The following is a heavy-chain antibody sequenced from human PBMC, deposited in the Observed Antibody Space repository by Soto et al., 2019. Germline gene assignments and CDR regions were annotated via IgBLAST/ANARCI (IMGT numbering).Heavy chain of an antibody. V-gene: IGHV4-59*01. CDR1: GGTISSYY. CDR3: ARAPTPYDYVWGSYRYTYNYFDY. J-gene: IGHJ4*02. Sequence: SETLSLTCTVAGGTISSYYWSWIRQPTGKGLEWIGYIYYSGSTNYNPSLKSRVTISVDTSKNQFSLKLSSVTAADTAVYYCARAPTPYDYVWGSYRYTYNYFDYWGQGTLVTVSS. CDR2: IYYSGST. D-gene: IGHD3-16*02.